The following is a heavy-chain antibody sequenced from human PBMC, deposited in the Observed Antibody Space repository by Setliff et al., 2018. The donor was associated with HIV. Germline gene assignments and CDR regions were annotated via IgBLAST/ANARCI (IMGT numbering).Heavy chain of an antibody. V-gene: IGHV3-23*01. J-gene: IGHJ4*02. CDR2: TSGSGVGT. CDR3: AKHRDFGSGSYFDH. CDR1: GFTFSSYA. Sequence: GGSLRLSCAVPGFTFSSYAMSWVRQAPGKGLEWVSATSGSGVGTYYADSVKGRFTISRDNSKNTLYLQMNSLRAEDTAVYYCAKHRDFGSGSYFDHWGQGTKVTVSS. D-gene: IGHD3-10*01.